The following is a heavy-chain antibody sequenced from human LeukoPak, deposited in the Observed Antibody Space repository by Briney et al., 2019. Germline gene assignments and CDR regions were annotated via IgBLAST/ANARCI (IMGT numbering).Heavy chain of an antibody. J-gene: IGHJ4*02. CDR3: AKVYYGSRSYEDF. V-gene: IGHV3-7*03. Sequence: GGSLRLSCAASGFTFDDYAMHWVRQAPGEGLEWVANIKQDGSEKYYVDSVKGRFTISRDNAKNTLYLQMDSLRVEDTAVYYCAKVYYGSRSYEDFWGQGVLVTVSS. D-gene: IGHD3-10*01. CDR2: IKQDGSEK. CDR1: GFTFDDYA.